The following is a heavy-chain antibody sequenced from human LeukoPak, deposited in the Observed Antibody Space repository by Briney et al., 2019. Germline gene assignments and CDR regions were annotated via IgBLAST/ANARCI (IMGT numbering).Heavy chain of an antibody. Sequence: GESLKISCKGSGYIFTNYWIGWVRQMPGKGLEWMGFIYPADSDTRYSPSFQGQVTISADKSIDTAYLQWSSLKASDTAIYYCARRRRWEPIEYWGQGTLVTVSS. CDR3: ARRRRWEPIEY. D-gene: IGHD1-26*01. CDR2: IYPADSDT. CDR1: GYIFTNYW. J-gene: IGHJ4*02. V-gene: IGHV5-51*01.